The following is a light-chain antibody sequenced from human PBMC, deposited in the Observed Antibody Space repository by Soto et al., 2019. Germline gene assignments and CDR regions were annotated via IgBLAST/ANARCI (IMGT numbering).Light chain of an antibody. CDR1: QSVSSSY. CDR3: QQYGSSIT. Sequence: IVMTQSPGILSLSPGERATLSCRASQSVSSSYLAWYQQKPGQAPRLLIYGASSRATGIPDRFSGSGSGTDFTLTISSLEPEDFAIYYCQQYGSSITFGQGTRLEIK. J-gene: IGKJ5*01. V-gene: IGKV3-20*01. CDR2: GAS.